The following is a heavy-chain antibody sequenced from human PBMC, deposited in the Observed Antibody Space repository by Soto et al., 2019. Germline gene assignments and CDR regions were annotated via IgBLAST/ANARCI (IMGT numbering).Heavy chain of an antibody. J-gene: IGHJ6*02. CDR1: GFXFGDYA. D-gene: IGHD3-3*01. Sequence: LRLSYTTSGFXFGDYAVSWFRHAPGNGLELVGFIRSKDYGGTTEYAASVKGRLTISRDDSKSIAYLQMNSLKNEDTAVYYCTRELVFGVVITFYGMDVWGQGTTVTVSS. CDR2: IRSKDYGGTT. V-gene: IGHV3-49*03. CDR3: TRELVFGVVITFYGMDV.